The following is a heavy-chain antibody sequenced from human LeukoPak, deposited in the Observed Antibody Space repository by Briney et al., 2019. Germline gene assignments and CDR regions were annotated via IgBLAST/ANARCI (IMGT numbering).Heavy chain of an antibody. CDR2: ISGSGDST. CDR1: GFTFSSYA. CDR3: AKDHSYGSGSLPLPDY. D-gene: IGHD3-10*01. V-gene: IGHV3-23*01. J-gene: IGHJ4*02. Sequence: GGSLRLSCAASGFTFSSYAMSWVRQAPGRGLEWVSAISGSGDSTYYADSVKGRFTISRDNSKNTLYLQMNSLRAEDTAVYYCAKDHSYGSGSLPLPDYWGQGTLVTVSS.